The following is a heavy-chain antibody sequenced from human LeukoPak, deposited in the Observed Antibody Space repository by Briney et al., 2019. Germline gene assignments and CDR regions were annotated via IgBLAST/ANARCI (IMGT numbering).Heavy chain of an antibody. Sequence: ASVKVSCKASGYTFTSYGISWVRQAPGQGLEWMGWISAYNGNTNYAQKLQGRVTMTTDTSTSTAYMELRSLRSDDTAVYYCAREAYCGGDCLNWFDPWGQGTLVTVSS. D-gene: IGHD2-21*02. V-gene: IGHV1-18*01. J-gene: IGHJ5*02. CDR1: GYTFTSYG. CDR2: ISAYNGNT. CDR3: AREAYCGGDCLNWFDP.